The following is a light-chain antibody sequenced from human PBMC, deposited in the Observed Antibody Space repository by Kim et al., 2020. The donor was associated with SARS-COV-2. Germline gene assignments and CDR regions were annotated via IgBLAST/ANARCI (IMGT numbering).Light chain of an antibody. Sequence: SYELTQPPSVSVSPGQTACITCSGDKLGDKYACWYQQKPGQSPVLVIYQDSKRPSGIPERFSGSNSGNTATLTISGTQAMDEADYYCQAWDSSTDYVFGT. J-gene: IGLJ1*01. CDR3: QAWDSSTDYV. V-gene: IGLV3-1*01. CDR2: QDS. CDR1: KLGDKY.